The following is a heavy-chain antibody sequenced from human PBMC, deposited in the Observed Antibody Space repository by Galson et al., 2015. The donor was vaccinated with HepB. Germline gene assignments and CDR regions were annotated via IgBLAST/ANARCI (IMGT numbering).Heavy chain of an antibody. J-gene: IGHJ5*02. CDR2: ISPYNRAT. V-gene: IGHV1-18*01. Sequence: SVKVSCKASGYTFSPYYITWVRQAPGQGLEWMGWISPYNRATNYARRLQGRVTMTTDTFTSTAYMELRSLRSDDTAIYYCARGALAVVVGGTQNIWFDPWGQGTLVTVSS. CDR1: GYTFSPYY. D-gene: IGHD2-15*01. CDR3: ARGALAVVVGGTQNIWFDP.